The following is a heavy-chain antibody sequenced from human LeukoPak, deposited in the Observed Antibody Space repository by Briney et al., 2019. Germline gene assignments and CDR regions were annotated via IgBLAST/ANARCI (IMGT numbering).Heavy chain of an antibody. D-gene: IGHD6-19*01. CDR1: GFTFSSYS. Sequence: PGGSLRLSCAASGFTFSSYSMHWVRQAPGKGLEWVAVIFSNGGDKYYADSVKGRFIISRDDSKDTLFLQMNILRAEDTAVYYCAKGVSNSGWSLYFFDSWGQGTLVAVSS. J-gene: IGHJ4*02. CDR2: IFSNGGDK. CDR3: AKGVSNSGWSLYFFDS. V-gene: IGHV3-30*04.